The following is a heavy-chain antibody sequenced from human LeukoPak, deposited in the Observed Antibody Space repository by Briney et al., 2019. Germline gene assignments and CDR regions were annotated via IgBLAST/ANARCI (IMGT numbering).Heavy chain of an antibody. V-gene: IGHV5-51*01. CDR2: IYPGDSDT. J-gene: IGHJ4*02. Sequence: GESLKISCKGSGYSFTSYWIGWVRPMPGKGLEWMGIIYPGDSDTRYSPSFQGQVTISADKSISTAYLQWSSLKASDTAMYYCARTRTGSSGWYSVSYWGQGTLVTVSS. D-gene: IGHD6-19*01. CDR3: ARTRTGSSGWYSVSY. CDR1: GYSFTSYW.